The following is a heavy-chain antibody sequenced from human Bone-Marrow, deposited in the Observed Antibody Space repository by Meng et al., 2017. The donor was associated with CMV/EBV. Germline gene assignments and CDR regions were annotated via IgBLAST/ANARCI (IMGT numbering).Heavy chain of an antibody. CDR2: TYYRSKWFN. J-gene: IGHJ4*02. D-gene: IGHD2-15*01. CDR1: GDSVSSNSAA. Sequence: SETLSLTCAISGDSVSSNSAAWIWVRQSPSRGLEWLGRTYYRSKWFNDYAESVKTRITVTPDISKNQFSLQLNSVTPEDTAVYFCARIGSGGSCDYWGQGTLVTCYS. CDR3: ARIGSGGSCDY. V-gene: IGHV6-1*01.